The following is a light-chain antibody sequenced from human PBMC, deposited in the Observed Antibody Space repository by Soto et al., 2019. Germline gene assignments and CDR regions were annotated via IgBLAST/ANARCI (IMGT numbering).Light chain of an antibody. J-gene: IGLJ3*02. CDR1: SSDIRYYNY. CDR2: EVT. CDR3: SSDKSRSTRV. V-gene: IGLV2-14*01. Sequence: QSALTQPASVSGSPGQSITISCTGASSDIRYYNYVSWYQQHPGTAPKLLICEVTKRPSVVSNRFSGYRSGNTASLTSSGLPDEEDADYCCSSDKSRSTRVFGGGTKLTVL.